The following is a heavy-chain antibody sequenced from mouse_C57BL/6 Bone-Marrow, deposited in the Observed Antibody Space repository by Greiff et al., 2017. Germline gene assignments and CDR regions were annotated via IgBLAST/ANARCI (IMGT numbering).Heavy chain of an antibody. D-gene: IGHD1-1*01. Sequence: EVQLQQSGPELVKPGASVKIPCKASGYTFTDYNMDWVKQSHGKSLEWIGDINPNNGGTIYNQKFKGKATLTVDKSSSTAYMELRSLTSEDTAVYYCASGGSSPWFAYWGQGTLVTVSA. CDR2: INPNNGGT. CDR1: GYTFTDYN. J-gene: IGHJ3*01. CDR3: ASGGSSPWFAY. V-gene: IGHV1-18*01.